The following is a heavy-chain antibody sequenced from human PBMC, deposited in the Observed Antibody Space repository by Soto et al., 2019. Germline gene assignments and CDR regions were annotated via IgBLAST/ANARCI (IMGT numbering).Heavy chain of an antibody. J-gene: IGHJ2*01. Sequence: EEQLLESGGGLVQPGGSLRLSCAASGFTFINYAMNWVRQAPGKGLEWVSGTSGGGDVAFYADSVKGRFTISRDNNKNTLDLQMNSLRVEDTALYYCVKKSIGRVLNPVYCHFDLCGRGILVTVSS. CDR3: VKKSIGRVLNPVYCHFDL. CDR1: GFTFINYA. D-gene: IGHD2-15*01. V-gene: IGHV3-23*01. CDR2: TSGGGDVA.